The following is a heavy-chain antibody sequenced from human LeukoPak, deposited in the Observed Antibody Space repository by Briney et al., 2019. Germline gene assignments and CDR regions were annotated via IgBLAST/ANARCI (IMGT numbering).Heavy chain of an antibody. Sequence: GKSLKISCKGSGYSFTSYWIGWVRQMPGKGLEWMGIIYPGDSDTRYSPSFQGQVTISADKSISTAYLQWSSLKASDTAMYYCARQGSLSPSHKFFDYWGQGTLVTVSS. V-gene: IGHV5-51*01. CDR2: IYPGDSDT. J-gene: IGHJ4*02. D-gene: IGHD2/OR15-2a*01. CDR1: GYSFTSYW. CDR3: ARQGSLSPSHKFFDY.